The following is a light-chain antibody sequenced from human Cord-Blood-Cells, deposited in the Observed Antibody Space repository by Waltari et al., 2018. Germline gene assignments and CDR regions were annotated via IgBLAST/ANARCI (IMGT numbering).Light chain of an antibody. Sequence: SYELTQPPSVSVSPGQTASITCSGDKLGDKYACWSQQKPGQSPVLVIYQDRKRPSGIPDRFSGSNSGNTATLTISGTQAMDEADYYCQAWDSSTAVVFGGGTKLTVL. CDR3: QAWDSSTAVV. J-gene: IGLJ2*01. CDR1: KLGDKY. V-gene: IGLV3-1*01. CDR2: QDR.